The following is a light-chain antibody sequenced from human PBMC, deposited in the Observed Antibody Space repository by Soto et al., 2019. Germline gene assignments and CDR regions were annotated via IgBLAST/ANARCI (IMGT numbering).Light chain of an antibody. Sequence: DIVMTQSPDSLAVSLGERATINCKSSQSVLYSSNNKNSVAWYQQKPGQPPQLLIYWASTRESGVPDRFSGSESGTDFTLTISSLQAEDVAVYYCQKYNSAPLTFGGGTKVDIK. CDR2: WAS. CDR3: QKYNSAPLT. J-gene: IGKJ4*01. V-gene: IGKV4-1*01. CDR1: QSVLYSSNNKNS.